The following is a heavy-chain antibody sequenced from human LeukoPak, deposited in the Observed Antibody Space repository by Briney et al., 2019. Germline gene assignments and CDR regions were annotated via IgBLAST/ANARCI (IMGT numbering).Heavy chain of an antibody. CDR1: GGPISSNSYY. Sequence: SETLSLTCTVSGGPISSNSYYWGWIRQPPGKGLEWIGSIYYRGTTYFSPSLKVRVTISIDTSKNQFSLKLNSVTAPDTAVYYCSFYCARTRPHTIYFLHWGQGTLVTVSS. J-gene: IGHJ1*01. CDR3: SFYCARTRPHTIYFLH. V-gene: IGHV4-39*01. CDR2: IYYRGTT. D-gene: IGHD2-21*01.